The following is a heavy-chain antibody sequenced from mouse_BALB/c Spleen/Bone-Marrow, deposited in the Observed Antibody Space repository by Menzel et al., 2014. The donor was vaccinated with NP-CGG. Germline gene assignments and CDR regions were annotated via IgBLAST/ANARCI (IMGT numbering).Heavy chain of an antibody. CDR2: INPNNGGT. D-gene: IGHD2-3*01. CDR1: GYTFTDYN. V-gene: IGHV1-18*01. J-gene: IGHJ3*01. Sequence: EVKLVESGPELVKPGASVKITCKASGYTFTDYNMDWVKQSHGKSLEWIGNINPNNGGTIYNQKFKGEATLTVDKYSTTAYMELRSLTSEDTAVYYCARAGYYTLFAYWGQGTLVTVSA. CDR3: ARAGYYTLFAY.